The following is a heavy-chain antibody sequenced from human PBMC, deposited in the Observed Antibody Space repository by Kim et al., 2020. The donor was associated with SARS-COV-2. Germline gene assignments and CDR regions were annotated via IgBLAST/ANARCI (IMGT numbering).Heavy chain of an antibody. V-gene: IGHV4-34*01. Sequence: SETLSLTCAVYGGSFSGYYWSWIRQPPGKGLEWIGEINHSGSTNYNPSLKSRVTISVDTSKNQFSLKLSSVTAADTAVYYCARGVLRFLERSPATPGYYYYGMDVWGQGTTVTVSS. CDR1: GGSFSGYY. J-gene: IGHJ6*02. CDR3: ARGVLRFLERSPATPGYYYYGMDV. D-gene: IGHD3-3*01. CDR2: INHSGST.